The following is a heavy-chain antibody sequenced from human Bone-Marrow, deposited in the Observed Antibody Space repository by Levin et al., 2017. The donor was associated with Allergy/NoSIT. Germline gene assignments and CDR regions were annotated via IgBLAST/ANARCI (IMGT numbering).Heavy chain of an antibody. CDR1: GYTFTSYG. V-gene: IGHV1-18*01. J-gene: IGHJ4*02. CDR2: ISPYNGDT. CDR3: ARDFGSYYIDY. D-gene: IGHD1-26*01. Sequence: GESLKISCKASGYTFTSYGITWVRQAPGQGLEWMGWISPYNGDTNSAQSLQDRVTMTTDTSTTTAYMELRSLRSDDTAVYYCARDFGSYYIDYWGQGTLVTVSS.